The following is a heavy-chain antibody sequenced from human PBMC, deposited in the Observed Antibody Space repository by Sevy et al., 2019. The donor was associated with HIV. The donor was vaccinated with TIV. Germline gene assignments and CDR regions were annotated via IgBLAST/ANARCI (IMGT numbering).Heavy chain of an antibody. CDR1: GYTFTGYY. D-gene: IGHD3-22*01. V-gene: IGHV1-2*02. CDR2: INPNSGGT. Sequence: ASVNVSCKASGYTFTGYYMHWVRQAPGQGLEWMGWINPNSGGTNYAQKFQGRVTMTRDTSISTAYMELSRLRSDDTAVYYCARAQSLYDSSGYDDYWGQGTLVTVSS. J-gene: IGHJ4*02. CDR3: ARAQSLYDSSGYDDY.